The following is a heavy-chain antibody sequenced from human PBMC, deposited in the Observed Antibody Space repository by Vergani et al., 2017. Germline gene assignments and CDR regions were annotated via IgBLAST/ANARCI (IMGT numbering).Heavy chain of an antibody. CDR2: IVGSGVIT. J-gene: IGHJ6*03. CDR3: SASSSAGHGYYDMDV. CDR1: GFTFSNFA. Sequence: EVQLLESGGGLVQPGGSLRLSCAASGFTFSNFAMSWVRQAPGKGLEWVSTIVGSGVITYYSDPVRGRFTNSRDNSKKTLYLQMNSLNAADTSVYYFSASSSAGHGYYDMDVWGKGTTVTVSS. D-gene: IGHD2-2*01. V-gene: IGHV3-23*01.